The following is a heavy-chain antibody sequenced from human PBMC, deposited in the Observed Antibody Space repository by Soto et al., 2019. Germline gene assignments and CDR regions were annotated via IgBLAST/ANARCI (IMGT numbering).Heavy chain of an antibody. V-gene: IGHV4-39*01. CDR2: IYYSGST. J-gene: IGHJ6*02. Sequence: TQPLSYTVAGGTISNINYCWGWIRQPPGKGLEWIGSIYYSGSTYYNPSLKSRVTISVDTSKNQFSLKLSSVTAADTAVYYCALSDYYYYGMDIWGQGTTVTVSS. CDR1: GGTISNINYC. CDR3: ALSDYYYYGMDI.